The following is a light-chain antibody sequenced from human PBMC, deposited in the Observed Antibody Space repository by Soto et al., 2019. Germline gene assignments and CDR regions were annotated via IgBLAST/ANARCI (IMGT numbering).Light chain of an antibody. J-gene: IGLJ2*01. Sequence: QSALTQPASVSGSPGQSITISCTGTSSDSGGYNAVSWYQQHPGTAPKLVIYAVSNRPSAVSSRFSGSKSGNTASQAMSGLQAEVEATYYGSAYTTSITLLSFGGGTKLTVL. V-gene: IGLV2-14*01. CDR1: SSDSGGYNA. CDR2: AVS. CDR3: SAYTTSITLLS.